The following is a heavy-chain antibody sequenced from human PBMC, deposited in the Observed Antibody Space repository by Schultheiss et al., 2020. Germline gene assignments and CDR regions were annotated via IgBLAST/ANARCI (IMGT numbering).Heavy chain of an antibody. J-gene: IGHJ4*02. Sequence: SETLSLTCTVSGGSISSYYWSWIRQPPGKGLEWIGYIYYSGSTNYNPSLKSRVTISVDTSKNQFSLKLSSVTAADTAVYYCARGGWQQLSAGPFDYWGQGTLVTVSS. CDR1: GGSISSYY. D-gene: IGHD6-13*01. V-gene: IGHV4-59*12. CDR2: IYYSGST. CDR3: ARGGWQQLSAGPFDY.